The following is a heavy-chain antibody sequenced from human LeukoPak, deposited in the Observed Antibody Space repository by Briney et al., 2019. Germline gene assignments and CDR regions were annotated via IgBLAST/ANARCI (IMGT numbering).Heavy chain of an antibody. J-gene: IGHJ4*02. CDR1: GFTFSSYW. CDR2: INSDGSST. D-gene: IGHD6-19*01. Sequence: GGSLRLSCAASGFTFSSYWMHWVRQAPGKGLVGVSRINSDGSSTSYADSVKGRFTISRDNAKTTVYLQMNSLRAEDTAVYYCARDQSIAVAGNRNPAGYWGQGTLVTVSS. V-gene: IGHV3-74*01. CDR3: ARDQSIAVAGNRNPAGY.